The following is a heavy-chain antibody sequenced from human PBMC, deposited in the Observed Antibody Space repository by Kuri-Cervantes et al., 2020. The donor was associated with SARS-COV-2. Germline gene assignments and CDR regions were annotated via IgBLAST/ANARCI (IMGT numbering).Heavy chain of an antibody. CDR1: GFTFSSYG. CDR2: IWYDGSNK. Sequence: GGSLRLSCAASGFTFSSYGMHWVRQAPGKGLEWVAVIWYDGSNKYYADSVKGRFTISRDNSKNSLYLQMNSLRAEDTAVYYCARVDGDYYDAFDTWGQGTMVTVSS. D-gene: IGHD4-17*01. CDR3: ARVDGDYYDAFDT. J-gene: IGHJ3*02. V-gene: IGHV3-33*01.